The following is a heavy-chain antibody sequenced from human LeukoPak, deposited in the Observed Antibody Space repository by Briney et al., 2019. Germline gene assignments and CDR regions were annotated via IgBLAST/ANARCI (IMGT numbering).Heavy chain of an antibody. CDR2: MNHNGDNR. D-gene: IGHD1-26*01. CDR1: GFSFNTFE. J-gene: IGHJ4*02. CDR3: VKGGWLDY. Sequence: GGSLRLSCAASGFSFNTFEMSWVRQAPGKGLEWVSVMNHNGDNRYYADSVKGRFTISRDNSKNTLYLQMNSLRVEDTAVYYCVKGGWLDYWGQGTLVTVSS. V-gene: IGHV3-23*01.